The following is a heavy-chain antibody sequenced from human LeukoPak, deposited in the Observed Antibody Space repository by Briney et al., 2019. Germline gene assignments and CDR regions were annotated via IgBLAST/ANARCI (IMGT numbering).Heavy chain of an antibody. D-gene: IGHD5-18*01. V-gene: IGHV3-7*01. CDR2: IKQDGSEK. J-gene: IGHJ6*03. CDR3: ARGSRGYSYGLLADYYMDV. Sequence: PGGSQRLSCAASGFTFSSYWMSWVRQAPGKGLEWVANIKQDGSEKYYVDFVKGRFTISRDNAKNSLYLQMNSLRAEDTAVYYCARGSRGYSYGLLADYYMDVWGKGTTVTVSS. CDR1: GFTFSSYW.